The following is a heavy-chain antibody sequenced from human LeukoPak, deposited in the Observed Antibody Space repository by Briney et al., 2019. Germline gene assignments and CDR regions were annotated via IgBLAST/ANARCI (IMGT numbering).Heavy chain of an antibody. V-gene: IGHV3-48*01. J-gene: IGHJ4*02. CDR1: GFTFSSYS. CDR3: ARGDYGDYGFFDY. D-gene: IGHD4-17*01. Sequence: GGSLRLSCAASGFTFSSYSMNWVRQAPGKGLEWVSYISSSFSTVYYAGSVKGRFTISRDNAKNSLYLQMNSLRAEDTAVYYCARGDYGDYGFFDYWGQGTLVTVSS. CDR2: ISSSFSTV.